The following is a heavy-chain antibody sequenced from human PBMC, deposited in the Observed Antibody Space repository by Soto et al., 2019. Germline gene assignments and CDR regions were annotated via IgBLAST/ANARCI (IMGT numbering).Heavy chain of an antibody. J-gene: IGHJ6*02. CDR2: ISYDGSNK. CDR3: ARVKDYYGMDV. CDR1: GFTFSSYA. Sequence: GGSLRLSCAASGFTFSSYAMHWVRQAPGKGLEWVAVISYDGSNKYYADSVKGRFTISRDNSKNTLYLQMNSLRAEDTAVYYCARVKDYYGMDVWGQGTTVTVSS. V-gene: IGHV3-30-3*01.